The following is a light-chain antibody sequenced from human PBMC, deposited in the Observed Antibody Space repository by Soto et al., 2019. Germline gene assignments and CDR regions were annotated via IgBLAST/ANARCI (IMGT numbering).Light chain of an antibody. CDR3: QQYKSFWT. CDR2: KAS. J-gene: IGKJ1*01. V-gene: IGKV1-5*03. Sequence: DIQMTQSPSTLSASVGDRVTITCRASQSINSWLAWYQQKPGKAPKVLVYKASSLESGVPPRFSGSGSGTEFTLTISSLQPDDFATYYCQQYKSFWTFCQGTKVETK. CDR1: QSINSW.